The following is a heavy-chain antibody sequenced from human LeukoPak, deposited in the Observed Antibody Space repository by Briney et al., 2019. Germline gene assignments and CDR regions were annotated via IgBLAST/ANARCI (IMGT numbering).Heavy chain of an antibody. CDR3: ARGLRVLLWFGELSSYGMDV. CDR2: IYYSGNT. D-gene: IGHD3-10*01. V-gene: IGHV4-61*01. J-gene: IGHJ6*02. Sequence: SETLSLTCIVSGGSVSSGSYYWSWIRQPPGEGLKWIGYIYYSGNTKYNPSLKSRVTISVDMSKNQFSLKLSSVTAADTAVYYCARGLRVLLWFGELSSYGMDVWGQGTTVTVSS. CDR1: GGSVSSGSYY.